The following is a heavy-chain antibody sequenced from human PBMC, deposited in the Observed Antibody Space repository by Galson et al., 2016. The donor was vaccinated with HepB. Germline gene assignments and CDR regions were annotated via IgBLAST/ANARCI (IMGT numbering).Heavy chain of an antibody. V-gene: IGHV3-33*01. CDR2: IWYDGRNK. J-gene: IGHJ6*02. CDR3: VRDRAARDTVYYYGMDV. D-gene: IGHD6-25*01. Sequence: SLRLSCAASGFTFNNYGMHWVRQAPGKGLEWVALIWYDGRNKYYADYVKGRFTISRDNSKNTLYLQMNSLRAEDTAVYYCVRDRAARDTVYYYGMDVWGQGATVTVSS. CDR1: GFTFNNYG.